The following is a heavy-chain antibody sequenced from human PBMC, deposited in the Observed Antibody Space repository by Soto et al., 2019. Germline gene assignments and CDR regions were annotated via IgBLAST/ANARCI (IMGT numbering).Heavy chain of an antibody. D-gene: IGHD2-15*01. CDR1: GFTFSSYW. Sequence: GGSLRLSCVASGFTFSSYWMTWVRQAPGKGLEWVANVKQDGSDEDYVDSVKGRFTISRDNAKNSVYLQMNSLRAEDTAVYYCARDPNSYTYGRCHRAFDVWGQGTMVTVSS. CDR2: VKQDGSDE. J-gene: IGHJ3*01. CDR3: ARDPNSYTYGRCHRAFDV. V-gene: IGHV3-7*01.